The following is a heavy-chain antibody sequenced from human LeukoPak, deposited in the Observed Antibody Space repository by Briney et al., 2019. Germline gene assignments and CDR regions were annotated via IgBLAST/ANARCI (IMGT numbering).Heavy chain of an antibody. CDR2: IIPILGTA. D-gene: IGHD4-17*01. J-gene: IGHJ4*02. CDR3: ARGHSYGDCFYY. Sequence: ASVKVSCKASGGTLSTYAISWVRQAPGQELEWMGGIIPILGTANYAQKFQGRVTITADESTSTAYMELSSLRSEDTAVYYCARGHSYGDCFYYWGQGTLVTVSS. V-gene: IGHV1-69*13. CDR1: GGTLSTYA.